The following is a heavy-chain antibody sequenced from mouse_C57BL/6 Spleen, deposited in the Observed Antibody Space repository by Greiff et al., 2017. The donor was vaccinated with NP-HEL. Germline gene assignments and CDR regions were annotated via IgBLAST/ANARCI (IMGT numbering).Heavy chain of an antibody. Sequence: EVMLVESGGGLVKPGGSLKLSCAASGFTFSDYGMHWVRQAPEKGLEWVAYISSGSSTIYYADTVKGRFTISRDNAKNTLFLQMTSLRSEDTAMYYCARPIYDGYYDYYAMDYWGQGTSVTVSS. CDR1: GFTFSDYG. V-gene: IGHV5-17*01. CDR3: ARPIYDGYYDYYAMDY. D-gene: IGHD2-3*01. CDR2: ISSGSSTI. J-gene: IGHJ4*01.